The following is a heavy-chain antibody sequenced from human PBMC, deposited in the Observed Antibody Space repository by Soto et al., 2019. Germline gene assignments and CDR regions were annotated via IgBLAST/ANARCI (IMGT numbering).Heavy chain of an antibody. V-gene: IGHV4-30-4*01. CDR1: GGSISSGDYY. D-gene: IGHD6-19*01. CDR2: IYYSGST. J-gene: IGHJ3*02. Sequence: QVQLQESGPGLVKPSQTLSLTCTVSGGSISSGDYYWSWIRQPPGKGLEWIGYIYYSGSTYYNPSLKXRXTXSXYTSKNQFSLKLSSVTAADTAVYYCAPYSSGRAFDIWGQGTMVTVSS. CDR3: APYSSGRAFDI.